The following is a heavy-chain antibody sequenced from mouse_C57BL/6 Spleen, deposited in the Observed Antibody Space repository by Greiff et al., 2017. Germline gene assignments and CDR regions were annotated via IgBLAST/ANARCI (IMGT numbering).Heavy chain of an antibody. D-gene: IGHD1-1*02. CDR3: ARENYAPNFDV. J-gene: IGHJ1*03. Sequence: VQLQQSGAELARPGASVKLSCKASGYTFTSYGISWVKQRTGQGLEWIGEIYPRSGNTYYNEKFKGKATLTADKSSSTAYMELRILTSEDSAVCFCARENYAPNFDVWGTGTTVTVSS. V-gene: IGHV1-81*01. CDR2: IYPRSGNT. CDR1: GYTFTSYG.